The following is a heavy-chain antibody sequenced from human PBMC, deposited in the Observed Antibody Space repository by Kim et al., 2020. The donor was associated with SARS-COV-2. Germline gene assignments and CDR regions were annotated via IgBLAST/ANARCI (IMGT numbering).Heavy chain of an antibody. CDR3: AREGKAKYYYYYYYMDV. Sequence: VKGRFTISRENAKNPLYLQMNSLRAGDTAVYYCAREGKAKYYYYYYYMDVWGKGTTVTVSS. V-gene: IGHV3-13*01. J-gene: IGHJ6*03.